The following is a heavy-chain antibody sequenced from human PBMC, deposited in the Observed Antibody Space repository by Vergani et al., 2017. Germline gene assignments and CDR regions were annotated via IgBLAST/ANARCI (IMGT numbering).Heavy chain of an antibody. Sequence: QVQLVQSGAEVKKPGSSVKVSCKASGGTFSSYTISWVRQAPGQGLEWMGRIIPILGIANYAQKFQGRVTITADKSTSTAYMELSSLRSEDTAVYYCARGSGFGGLFGNWFDPWGQGSLVTVSS. CDR3: ARGSGFGGLFGNWFDP. V-gene: IGHV1-69*02. CDR1: GGTFSSYT. D-gene: IGHD3-10*01. CDR2: IIPILGIA. J-gene: IGHJ5*02.